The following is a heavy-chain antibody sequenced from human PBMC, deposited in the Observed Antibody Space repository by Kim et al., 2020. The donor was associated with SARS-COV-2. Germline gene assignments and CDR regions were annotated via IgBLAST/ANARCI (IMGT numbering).Heavy chain of an antibody. CDR2: ISYDGSNK. CDR1: GFTFSSYG. V-gene: IGHV3-30*18. J-gene: IGHJ6*02. CDR3: ANLPWTYGDEKVLVDV. D-gene: IGHD1-7*01. Sequence: GGSLRLSCAASGFTFSSYGMHWVRQAPGKGLEWVAVISYDGSNKYYADSVKGRFTISRDNSKNTLYLQINSLRAEDKAVYYCANLPWTYGDEKVLVDVCGPATTVTVSS.